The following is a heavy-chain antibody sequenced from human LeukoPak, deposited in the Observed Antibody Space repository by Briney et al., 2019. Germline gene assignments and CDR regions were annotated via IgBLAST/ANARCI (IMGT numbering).Heavy chain of an antibody. J-gene: IGHJ4*02. V-gene: IGHV3-11*04. CDR1: GFTFSDYY. D-gene: IGHD7-27*01. CDR3: ARDPESNWGWDLDY. CDR2: ISSSGSMI. Sequence: GGSLRLSCAASGFTFSDYYMNWVRQVPGKGLEWVSHISSSGSMIWYGESVKGRFTISRDSAKNSLHLQMNSLRAEDTAVYYCARDPESNWGWDLDYWGQGTLVTVSS.